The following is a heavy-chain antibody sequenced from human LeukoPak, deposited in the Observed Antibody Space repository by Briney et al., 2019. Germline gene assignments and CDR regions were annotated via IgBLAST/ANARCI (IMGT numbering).Heavy chain of an antibody. CDR2: ISHTGNNR. Sequence: SGGSLRLSCAASGFTFSIFGVHWVRQAPGKGLEWVALISHTGNNRYYADSVKGRFSISRDNSKNTMYLQMDSLRAEDTAVYYCAAGYSSGWRNLIDYWGQGTLVTVSS. CDR1: GFTFSIFG. D-gene: IGHD6-19*01. CDR3: AAGYSSGWRNLIDY. J-gene: IGHJ4*02. V-gene: IGHV3-30*03.